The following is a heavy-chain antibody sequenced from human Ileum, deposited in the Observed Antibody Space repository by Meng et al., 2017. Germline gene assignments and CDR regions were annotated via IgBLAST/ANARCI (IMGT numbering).Heavy chain of an antibody. CDR2: IFQSGRT. V-gene: IGHV4-4*02. D-gene: IGHD3-22*01. J-gene: IGHJ4*02. Sequence: AQRPGAGPRIVTASGTLSLTCAVCGTGWSWVRQPPGKGLEWIGEIFQSGRTNYNPSLKSRVTISIDKSKSQISLQLSAVTAADTAVYSCATSNDRDVYYLGYWGQGTLVTVSS. CDR3: ATSNDRDVYYLGY. CDR1: GTG.